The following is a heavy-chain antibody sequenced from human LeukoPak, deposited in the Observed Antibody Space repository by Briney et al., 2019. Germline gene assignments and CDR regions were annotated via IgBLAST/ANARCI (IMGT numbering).Heavy chain of an antibody. Sequence: GGSLRLSCAGSGFPFSSHGMNWVRQAPGKGLEWVSGISPGGGPTYYADSVKGRFTISRDNSKNTLYLQMNSLRAEDTAVYYCARVVVEMATILAFDIWGQGTMVTVSS. J-gene: IGHJ3*02. CDR1: GFPFSSHG. CDR3: ARVVVEMATILAFDI. V-gene: IGHV3-23*01. D-gene: IGHD5-24*01. CDR2: ISPGGGPT.